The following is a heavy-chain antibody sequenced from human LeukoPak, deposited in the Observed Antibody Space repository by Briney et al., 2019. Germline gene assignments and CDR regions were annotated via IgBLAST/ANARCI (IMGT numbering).Heavy chain of an antibody. CDR3: ARGGSSPRGSFDY. D-gene: IGHD6-6*01. CDR2: INPSGGST. CDR1: GGTFSSYA. V-gene: IGHV1-46*01. J-gene: IGHJ4*02. Sequence: GASVKVSCKASGGTFSSYAISWVRQAPGQGLEWMGIINPSGGSTSYAQKFQGRVTMTRDMSTSTVYMELSSLRSEDTAVYYCARGGSSPRGSFDYWGQGTLVTVSS.